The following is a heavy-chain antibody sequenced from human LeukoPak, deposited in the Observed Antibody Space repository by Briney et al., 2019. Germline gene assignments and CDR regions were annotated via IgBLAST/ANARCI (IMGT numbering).Heavy chain of an antibody. J-gene: IGHJ1*01. CDR2: INTDGSST. CDR1: GFTFSSYW. D-gene: IGHD3-10*01. V-gene: IGHV3-74*01. Sequence: GGSLRLSCAASGFTFSSYWMHWVRQAPGKGLVWVSRINTDGSSTSYADSVKGRFTISRDNAKNTLYLQMNSLRAEDTAVYYCARAFRRGFGPFWYFQHWGQGTLVTVSS. CDR3: ARAFRRGFGPFWYFQH.